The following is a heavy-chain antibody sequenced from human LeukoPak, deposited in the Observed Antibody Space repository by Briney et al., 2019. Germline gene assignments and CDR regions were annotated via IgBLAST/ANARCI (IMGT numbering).Heavy chain of an antibody. CDR3: ARDPRNYYDSSGPPPLDY. CDR2: MDPNSGNT. D-gene: IGHD3-22*01. Sequence: ASVKVSCKASGYTFTSYDINWVRQATGQGLEWMGWMDPNSGNTGYAQKFQGRVTMTRNTSISTAYMELSSLRSEDTAVYYCARDPRNYYDSSGPPPLDYWGQGTLVTVSS. V-gene: IGHV1-8*01. J-gene: IGHJ4*02. CDR1: GYTFTSYD.